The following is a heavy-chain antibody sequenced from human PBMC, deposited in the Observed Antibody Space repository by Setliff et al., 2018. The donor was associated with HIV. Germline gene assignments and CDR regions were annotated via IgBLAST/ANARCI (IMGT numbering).Heavy chain of an antibody. D-gene: IGHD6-19*01. Sequence: SETLSLTCAVSGESFSGYYWSWIRQSPGKGLEWIGEINHSGGTNYNPSLKSRVTISVDTTKNQFSLKVKSVTAADTAVYYCVKRGIAVAGRWVPRNNWFDPWGQGTTVTVSS. V-gene: IGHV4-34*01. CDR2: INHSGGT. J-gene: IGHJ5*01. CDR3: VKRGIAVAGRWVPRNNWFDP. CDR1: GESFSGYY.